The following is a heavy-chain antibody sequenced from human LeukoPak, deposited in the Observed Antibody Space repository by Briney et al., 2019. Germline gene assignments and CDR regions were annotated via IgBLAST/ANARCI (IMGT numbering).Heavy chain of an antibody. CDR1: NYTFIDYA. V-gene: IGHV1-18*01. CDR2: ISTYNANT. Sequence: ASVRVSCKASNYTFIDYAISWVRQAPGQGLEWMGWISTYNANTNYAQNFQGRVTMTTDTSTSTAYMELRSLRSDDTAVYYCARGYSYGYRDYFDYWGRGTLVTVSS. D-gene: IGHD5-18*01. J-gene: IGHJ4*02. CDR3: ARGYSYGYRDYFDY.